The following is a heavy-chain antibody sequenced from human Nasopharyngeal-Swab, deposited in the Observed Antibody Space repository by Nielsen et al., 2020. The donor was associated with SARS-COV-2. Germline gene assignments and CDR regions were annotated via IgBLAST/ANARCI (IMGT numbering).Heavy chain of an antibody. D-gene: IGHD2-2*01. CDR2: INPNSGNT. V-gene: IGHV1-8*01. CDR3: ARVVPAAIKAGAFDI. Sequence: ASVKVSCKASGYTFTSFDINWVRQAPGQGLEWMGWINPNSGNTGYAQKFQGRISMTRNTHINTAYMELDSLTSADTAVYYCARVVPAAIKAGAFDIWGQGTMVTVSS. J-gene: IGHJ3*02. CDR1: GYTFTSFD.